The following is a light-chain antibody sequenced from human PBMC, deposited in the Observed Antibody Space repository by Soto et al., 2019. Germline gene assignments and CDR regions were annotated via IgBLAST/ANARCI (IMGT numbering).Light chain of an antibody. CDR1: QSVSSN. V-gene: IGKV3-15*01. Sequence: EIVMTQSPATLSVSPGERATLSCRASQSVSSNLAWYQQKPGQAPRLLIYGASTRATGIPARFRGSGSGTEFTHTISSLQSEDFAVYYCQQYNNWRGTFGQGTKVEIK. CDR2: GAS. CDR3: QQYNNWRGT. J-gene: IGKJ1*01.